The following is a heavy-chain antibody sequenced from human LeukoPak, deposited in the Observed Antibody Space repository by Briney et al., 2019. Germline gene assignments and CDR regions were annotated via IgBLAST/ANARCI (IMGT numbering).Heavy chain of an antibody. CDR3: ARPKDTSRPWAFDY. J-gene: IGHJ4*02. CDR2: IYPGDSDT. Sequence: GESLKISCKGSGYSFANSWIGWVRRMPGKGLEWLGIIYPGDSDTRYSPSFQGQVTISADKSISTAYLQWSSLRTSDTAMYYCARPKDTSRPWAFDYWGQGTLVTVSS. D-gene: IGHD5-18*01. V-gene: IGHV5-51*01. CDR1: GYSFANSW.